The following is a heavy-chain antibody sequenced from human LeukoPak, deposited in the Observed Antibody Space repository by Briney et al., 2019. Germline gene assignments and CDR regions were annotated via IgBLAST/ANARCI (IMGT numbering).Heavy chain of an antibody. CDR1: GGSISSGGYY. Sequence: KSSETLSLTCTVSGGSISSGGYYWSWIRQPPGKGLEWIGEINHSGSTNYNPSLKSRVTISVDTSKNQFSLKLSSVTAADTAVYYCARGRRYYYGSGRRYGMDVWGQGTTVTVSS. V-gene: IGHV4-39*07. CDR2: INHSGST. CDR3: ARGRRYYYGSGRRYGMDV. J-gene: IGHJ6*02. D-gene: IGHD3-10*01.